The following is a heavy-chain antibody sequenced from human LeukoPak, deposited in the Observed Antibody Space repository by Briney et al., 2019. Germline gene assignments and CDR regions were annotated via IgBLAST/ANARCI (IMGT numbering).Heavy chain of an antibody. D-gene: IGHD3-10*01. J-gene: IGHJ4*02. CDR3: ARGSGLLWFGE. Sequence: SETLSLTCTVSGGSISSGGYYWSWIRQHPGKGLEWIGYIYYSGSTYYNPYLKSRLTISVDTSKNQFSLKLSSVTAADTAVYYCARGSGLLWFGEGGQGTLVTVSS. CDR2: IYYSGST. CDR1: GGSISSGGYY. V-gene: IGHV4-31*03.